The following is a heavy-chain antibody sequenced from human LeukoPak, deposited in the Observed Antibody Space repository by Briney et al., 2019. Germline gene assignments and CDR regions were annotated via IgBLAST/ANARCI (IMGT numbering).Heavy chain of an antibody. V-gene: IGHV4-4*07. CDR1: GGSINTYY. J-gene: IGHJ6*02. CDR2: IHSSGST. CDR3: ARAPPIAAYYYGMDV. Sequence: KASETLSLTCSVSGGSINTYYWSCIRQPAGKGLEWIGRIHSSGSTHYNPSLKSRVTISVDKSKNQFSLKLSSVTAADTAVYYCARAPPIAAYYYGMDVWGQGTTVTVSS. D-gene: IGHD5-12*01.